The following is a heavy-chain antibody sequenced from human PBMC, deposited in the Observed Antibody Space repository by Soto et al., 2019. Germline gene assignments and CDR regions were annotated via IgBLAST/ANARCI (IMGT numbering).Heavy chain of an antibody. D-gene: IGHD6-13*01. CDR3: AKDLGYTSSWYYALHI. Sequence: GGSLRLSCVGSGFTFSSYAIHWARQAPGQGLEWVSGISGSGGTTFYADSVKGRFTISRDNSKNTLYLQVNSLKAEDTAAYYCAKDLGYTSSWYYALHIWGQGTMVTV. CDR1: GFTFSSYA. V-gene: IGHV3-23*01. CDR2: ISGSGGTT. J-gene: IGHJ3*02.